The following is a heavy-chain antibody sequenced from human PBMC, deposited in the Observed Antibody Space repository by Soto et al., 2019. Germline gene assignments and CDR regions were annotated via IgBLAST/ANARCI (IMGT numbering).Heavy chain of an antibody. J-gene: IGHJ4*02. D-gene: IGHD3-10*01. CDR1: GFTFSSYG. CDR3: AREPYYYGSGSSPFDY. V-gene: IGHV3-30*03. CDR2: ISYDGSNK. Sequence: GGSLRLSCAASGFTFSSYGMHWVRQAPGKGLEWVAVISYDGSNKYYADSVKGRFIISRDNSKNTLYLQMNSLRAEDTAVYYCAREPYYYGSGSSPFDYWGQGTLVTVSS.